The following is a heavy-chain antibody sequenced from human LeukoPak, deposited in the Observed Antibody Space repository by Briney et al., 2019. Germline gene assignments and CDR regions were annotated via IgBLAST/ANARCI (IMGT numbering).Heavy chain of an antibody. V-gene: IGHV4-39*02. D-gene: IGHD3-22*01. CDR2: IYFTGST. Sequence: SETLSLTCSVSGDSVSSSSYYWGWIRQPPGKGLEWIGSIYFTGSTYYNPSLKSRVTISVDTSKNHFSLKLSSVTAADTAVYYCARTWGVVGLDYWGQGTLVTVSS. J-gene: IGHJ4*02. CDR3: ARTWGVVGLDY. CDR1: GDSVSSSSYY.